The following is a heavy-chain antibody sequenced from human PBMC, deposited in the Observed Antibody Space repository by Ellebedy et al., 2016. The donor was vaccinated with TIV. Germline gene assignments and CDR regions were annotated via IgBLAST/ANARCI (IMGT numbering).Heavy chain of an antibody. CDR3: ARDRGGVGATNGFDY. CDR2: INPSGGST. D-gene: IGHD1-26*01. V-gene: IGHV1-46*04. Sequence: AASVKVSCKASGYTFTSYYMHWVRQAPGQGLEWMGIINPSGGSTSYAQKLQGRVTMTRDTSTSTVYMELSSLRSEDTAVHHCARDRGGVGATNGFDYWGQGTLVTVSS. CDR1: GYTFTSYY. J-gene: IGHJ4*02.